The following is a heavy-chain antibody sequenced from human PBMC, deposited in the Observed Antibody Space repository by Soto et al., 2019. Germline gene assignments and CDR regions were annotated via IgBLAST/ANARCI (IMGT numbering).Heavy chain of an antibody. J-gene: IGHJ4*02. Sequence: ASVKVSCKASGGTFSSYISWVRQAPGQGLEWMGRIIPILDIANYAQKFQGRVTITADKSTSTAYMELSSLRSEDTAVYYCARLLYYDSSGYPVDYWGQGTLVTVSS. V-gene: IGHV1-69*02. D-gene: IGHD3-22*01. CDR1: GGTFSSY. CDR3: ARLLYYDSSGYPVDY. CDR2: IIPILDIA.